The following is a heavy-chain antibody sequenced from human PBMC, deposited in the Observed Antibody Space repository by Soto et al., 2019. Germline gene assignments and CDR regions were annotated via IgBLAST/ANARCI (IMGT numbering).Heavy chain of an antibody. J-gene: IGHJ4*02. D-gene: IGHD1-26*01. Sequence: GASVKVSCKASGYTFSSHVMHWVRQAPGQRLEWMGWINAGNGNTKYSQKFQGRVTITRDTSASTAYMELSSLRSEDTAVYYCARDQPSRGAFHDWGQGTLVTVSS. CDR3: ARDQPSRGAFHD. CDR2: INAGNGNT. CDR1: GYTFSSHV. V-gene: IGHV1-3*01.